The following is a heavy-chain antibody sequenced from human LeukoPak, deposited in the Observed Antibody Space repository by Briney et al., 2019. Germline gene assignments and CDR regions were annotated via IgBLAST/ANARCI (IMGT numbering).Heavy chain of an antibody. Sequence: ASVKVSCKASGYTFTSYGISWVRQAPGQGLEWMGWISAYNGNTNYAQKLQGRVTMTTDTSTSTAYMELSRLRSDDTAVYYCARDSCYYDSSGYYICYFDYWGRGTLVTVSS. CDR3: ARDSCYYDSSGYYICYFDY. V-gene: IGHV1-18*01. D-gene: IGHD3-22*01. J-gene: IGHJ4*02. CDR1: GYTFTSYG. CDR2: ISAYNGNT.